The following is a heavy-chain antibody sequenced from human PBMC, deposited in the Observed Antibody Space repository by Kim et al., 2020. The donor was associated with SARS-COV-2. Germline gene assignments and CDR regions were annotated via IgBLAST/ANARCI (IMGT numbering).Heavy chain of an antibody. D-gene: IGHD3-22*01. J-gene: IGHJ5*02. CDR2: VAHSGTT. Sequence: SETLSLTCVVSGASISSSSCWSWVRQPPGKGLEWIGEVAHSGTTSYHVSLKHRASKLVDTSKKQFSLRLTSVSAADTAGYYCARGVSSAWTLRAWFDPWGQGTLATV. CDR3: ARGVSSAWTLRAWFDP. V-gene: IGHV4-4*02. CDR1: GASISSSSC.